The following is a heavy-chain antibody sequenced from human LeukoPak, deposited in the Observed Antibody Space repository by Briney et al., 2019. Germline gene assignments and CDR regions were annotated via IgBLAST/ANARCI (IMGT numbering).Heavy chain of an antibody. CDR3: AASLPNIVVVPAAKGPFGS. CDR2: IDGGGGGGT. D-gene: IGHD2-2*01. Sequence: GGSLRLSCTGSAFTFSSYDMHWVRQAPGKGLEWVSGIDGGGGGGTFHADSVRGRFTISRDNSKNTLYLQMSSLRAEDTAVYYCAASLPNIVVVPAAKGPFGSWGQGTLVTVSS. V-gene: IGHV3-23*01. CDR1: AFTFSSYD. J-gene: IGHJ5*02.